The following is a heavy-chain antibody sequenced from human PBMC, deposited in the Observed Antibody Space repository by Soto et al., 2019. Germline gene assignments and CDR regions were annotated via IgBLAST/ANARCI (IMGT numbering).Heavy chain of an antibody. Sequence: ASVKVSCKASGFTFTSSAVQWVRQARGQRLEWIGWIVVGSGNTNYAQKFQERVTITRDMSTSTAYMELSSLRSEDTAVYYCAADQTGDLWDYFDYWGQGTLVTVSS. J-gene: IGHJ4*02. V-gene: IGHV1-58*01. CDR1: GFTFTSSA. CDR3: AADQTGDLWDYFDY. CDR2: IVVGSGNT. D-gene: IGHD1-26*01.